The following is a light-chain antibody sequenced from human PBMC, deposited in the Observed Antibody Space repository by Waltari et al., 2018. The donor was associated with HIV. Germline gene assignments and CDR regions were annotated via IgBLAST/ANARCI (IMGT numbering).Light chain of an antibody. CDR2: TNN. V-gene: IGLV1-47*01. J-gene: IGLJ3*02. CDR1: SSNIGIND. Sequence: QSVLTQPPSASGTPGQRVTISCSGSSSNIGINDISWYQHRPGTAPKLLIFTNNQPPSCVPHLCSASRPATSAPLAISALQSDGEAVYYCAAGDGSLRGGVFGGGTKLTV. CDR3: AAGDGSLRGGV.